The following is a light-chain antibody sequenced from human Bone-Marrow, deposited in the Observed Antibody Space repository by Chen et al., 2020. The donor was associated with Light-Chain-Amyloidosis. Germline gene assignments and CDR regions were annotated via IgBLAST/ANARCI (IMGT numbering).Light chain of an antibody. CDR3: SSYTSTTTDVI. Sequence: QSALTQPASVSGSPGQSITISCPGTSRDIGTFNYVSWYQQHPGKAPQLIIFEVSNRPSGVSDRFSRSRSCNTASLTIAGLQPGDEADFYCSSYTSTTTDVIFGGGTQLTVL. CDR1: SRDIGTFNY. V-gene: IGLV2-14*01. CDR2: EVS. J-gene: IGLJ2*01.